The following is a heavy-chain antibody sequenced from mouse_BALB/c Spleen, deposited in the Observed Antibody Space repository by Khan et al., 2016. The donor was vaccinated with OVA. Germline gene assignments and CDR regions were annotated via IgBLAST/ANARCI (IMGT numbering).Heavy chain of an antibody. J-gene: IGHJ3*01. V-gene: IGHV14-3*02. D-gene: IGHD2-1*01. Sequence: EVELVESGAELVKPGASVKLSCTASGFNIKDTFIHWVKQRPEQGLEWIGRIDPANGNTKYDPKFQGKATMTADTSSNTAYLQLSSLTSEDTAVYYCVTGNGIYYGHYWFAYWGQGTLVTVSA. CDR2: IDPANGNT. CDR3: VTGNGIYYGHYWFAY. CDR1: GFNIKDTF.